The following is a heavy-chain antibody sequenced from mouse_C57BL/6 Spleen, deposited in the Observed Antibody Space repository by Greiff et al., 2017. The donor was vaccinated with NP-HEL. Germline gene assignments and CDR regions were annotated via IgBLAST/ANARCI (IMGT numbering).Heavy chain of an antibody. CDR1: GYTFTSYW. CDR2: IDPSDSET. J-gene: IGHJ4*01. CDR3: ATTVVAPYYAMDY. V-gene: IGHV1-52*01. D-gene: IGHD1-1*01. Sequence: VQLQQPGAELVRPGSSVKLSCKASGYTFTSYWVHWVKQRPIQGLEWIGNIDPSDSETHYNQKFKDKATLTVDKSSSTAYMQLSSLTSEDSAVYYCATTVVAPYYAMDYWGQGTSVTVSS.